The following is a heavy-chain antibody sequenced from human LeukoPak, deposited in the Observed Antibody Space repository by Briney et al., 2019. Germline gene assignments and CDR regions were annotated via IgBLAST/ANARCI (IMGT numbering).Heavy chain of an antibody. CDR3: ATEDSYGHEVWY. Sequence: ASVKVSCKASGYTFTSYAMHWVRQAPGQRLEWMGWINAGNGNTKYSQKFQGRVTITRDTSASTAYMELSSLRSEDTAVHYCATEDSYGHEVWYWGQGTLVTVSS. CDR2: INAGNGNT. V-gene: IGHV1-3*01. J-gene: IGHJ4*02. D-gene: IGHD5-18*01. CDR1: GYTFTSYA.